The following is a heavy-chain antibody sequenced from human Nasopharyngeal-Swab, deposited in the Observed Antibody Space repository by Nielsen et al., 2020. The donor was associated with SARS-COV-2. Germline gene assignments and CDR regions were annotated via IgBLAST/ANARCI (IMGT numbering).Heavy chain of an antibody. CDR3: ARDFLLDRVPNWFDP. Sequence: GGSLSLSCAASGFTFSSYWMSWVRHAPGKGLKWVANIKQDGSEKYYVDSVKGRFTISRDNAKNSLYLQMNSLRAEDTAVYYCARDFLLDRVPNWFDPWGQGTLVTVSS. CDR1: GFTFSSYW. CDR2: IKQDGSEK. J-gene: IGHJ5*02. D-gene: IGHD2-2*03. V-gene: IGHV3-7*01.